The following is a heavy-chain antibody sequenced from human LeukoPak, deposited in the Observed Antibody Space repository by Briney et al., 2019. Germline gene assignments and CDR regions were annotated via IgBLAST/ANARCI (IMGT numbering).Heavy chain of an antibody. CDR3: ARYGETSGAFDI. D-gene: IGHD3-10*01. Sequence: GESLKISCKGSGYGFISSWIGWVRQTPGKGLEWMGLIYPGDSDTRYSPSFQGQVTISADKSISTAYLQWTSLKASDTAMYYCARYGETSGAFDIWGQGTMVTVSS. V-gene: IGHV5-51*01. CDR1: GYGFISSW. CDR2: IYPGDSDT. J-gene: IGHJ3*02.